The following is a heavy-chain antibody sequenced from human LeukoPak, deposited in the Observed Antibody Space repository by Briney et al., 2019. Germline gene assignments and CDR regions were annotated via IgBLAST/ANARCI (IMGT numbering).Heavy chain of an antibody. J-gene: IGHJ6*02. V-gene: IGHV3-21*01. CDR1: GFTFSSYS. CDR2: ISSSSSYI. D-gene: IGHD1-1*01. Sequence: GGSLRLSCAASGFTFSSYSMNWVRQAPGKGLEWVSSISSSSSYIYYADSVKGRFTISRDNAKNSLYLRMNSLRAEDTAVYYCARGGTTPRMDVWGQGTTVTVSS. CDR3: ARGGTTPRMDV.